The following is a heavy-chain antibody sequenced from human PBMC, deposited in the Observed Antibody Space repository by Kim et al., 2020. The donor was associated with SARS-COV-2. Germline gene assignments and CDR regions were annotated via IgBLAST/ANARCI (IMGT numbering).Heavy chain of an antibody. Sequence: ASVKVSCKASGYTFTSYGISWVRQAPGQGLEWMGWISAYNGNTNYAQKLQGRVTMTTDTSTSTAYMELRSLRSDDTAVYYCARGSSYYDILTGYYNPSSGYGMEVWGQGTTVTVSS. CDR1: GYTFTSYG. D-gene: IGHD3-9*01. J-gene: IGHJ6*02. CDR3: ARGSSYYDILTGYYNPSSGYGMEV. CDR2: ISAYNGNT. V-gene: IGHV1-18*01.